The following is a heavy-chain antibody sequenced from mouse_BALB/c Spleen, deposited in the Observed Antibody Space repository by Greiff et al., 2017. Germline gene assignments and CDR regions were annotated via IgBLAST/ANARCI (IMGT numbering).Heavy chain of an antibody. D-gene: IGHD2-1*01. CDR3: AREDGNYLDY. CDR2: IYPGGGYT. V-gene: IGHV1-63*02. J-gene: IGHJ4*01. CDR1: GYTFTNYW. Sequence: VKLMESGPELVKPGASVKMSCKASGYTFTNYWLGWVKQRPGHGLEWIGDIYPGGGYTNYNEKFKGKATLTADTSSSTAYMQLSSLTSEDSAVYFCAREDGNYLDYWGQGTSVTVSS.